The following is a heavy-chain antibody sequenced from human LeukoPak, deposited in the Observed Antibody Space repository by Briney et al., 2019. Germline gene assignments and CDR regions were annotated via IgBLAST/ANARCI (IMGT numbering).Heavy chain of an antibody. CDR1: GGILSTYA. Sequence: SVKVSCKASGGILSTYAISWVRQAPGPGLEWMGGIITRFNTANYAQKFQGRVTITADISTSTTYMELSSLRFEDTAVYYCARHSSGSYYTPPLDFWGQGTLVTVSS. D-gene: IGHD3-10*01. CDR2: IITRFNTA. V-gene: IGHV1-69*06. J-gene: IGHJ4*02. CDR3: ARHSSGSYYTPPLDF.